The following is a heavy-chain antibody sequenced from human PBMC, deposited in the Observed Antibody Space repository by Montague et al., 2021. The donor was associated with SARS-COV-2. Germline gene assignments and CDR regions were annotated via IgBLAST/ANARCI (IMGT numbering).Heavy chain of an antibody. V-gene: IGHV4-39*07. J-gene: IGHJ4*02. CDR3: ARVGGGRTFYY. CDR2: IYYGGSS. CDR1: GDSVSSTTYY. Sequence: SETLSLTCTVSGDSVSSTTYYWAWIRQPPGKGLEYIGTIYYGGSSYYNPSLKSRVAMSVDTSKNQFSLKLDSVTAADTAVYYCARVGGGRTFYYWGQGILVTVSS. D-gene: IGHD3-16*01.